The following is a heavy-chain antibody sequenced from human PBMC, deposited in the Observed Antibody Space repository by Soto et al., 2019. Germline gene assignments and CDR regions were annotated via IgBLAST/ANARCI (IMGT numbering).Heavy chain of an antibody. V-gene: IGHV3-73*01. CDR2: IRSKANSYAT. J-gene: IGHJ6*03. D-gene: IGHD1-7*01. Sequence: PGGSLRLSCAASGFTFSGSAMHWVRQASGKGLEWVGRIRSKANSYATAYAASVKGRFTISRDDSKNTAYLQMNSLKTEDTAVYYCTFNWNSPYYYMDVWGKGTTVTVSS. CDR3: TFNWNSPYYYMDV. CDR1: GFTFSGSA.